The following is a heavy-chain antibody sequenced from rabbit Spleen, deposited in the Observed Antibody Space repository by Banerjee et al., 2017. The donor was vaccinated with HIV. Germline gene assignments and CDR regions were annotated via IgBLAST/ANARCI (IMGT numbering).Heavy chain of an antibody. CDR3: ARGSAAMTMVITGFYFSL. Sequence: QSLEESGGDLVKPGASLTLTCTASGFSFSNNYYMCWVRQAPGKGLELIACIYADRGGSTYYASWAKGRFTISKTSSTTVTLQLTSLTAADTATYFCARGSAAMTMVITGFYFSLWGPGTLVTVS. CDR2: IYADRGGST. D-gene: IGHD2-1*01. J-gene: IGHJ4*01. CDR1: GFSFSNNYY. V-gene: IGHV1S40*01.